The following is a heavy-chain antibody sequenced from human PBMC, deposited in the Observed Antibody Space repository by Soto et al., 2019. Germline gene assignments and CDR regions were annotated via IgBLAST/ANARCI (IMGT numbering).Heavy chain of an antibody. CDR2: THVDGST. CDR3: AREGVAAPGWFDP. J-gene: IGHJ5*02. V-gene: IGHV4-4*07. Sequence: QVQLQESGPGLVKPSETLSLSCTVSGASISGFYWTWIRQPAGKGLEWIGRTHVDGSTIYNPSLKSRVTMSVDTSKNEFSLKVGSVTAADTAVYYCAREGVAAPGWFDPWGQGTLVTVSS. D-gene: IGHD2-15*01. CDR1: GASISGFY.